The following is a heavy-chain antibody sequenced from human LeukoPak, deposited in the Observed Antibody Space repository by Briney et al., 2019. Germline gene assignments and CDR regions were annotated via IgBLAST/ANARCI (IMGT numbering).Heavy chain of an antibody. CDR1: GGSFSGYY. V-gene: IGHV4-34*01. J-gene: IGHJ4*02. CDR3: ARNDSSGYFDY. CDR2: INHSGST. D-gene: IGHD3-22*01. Sequence: KTSETLSLTCAVYGGSFSGYYWSWIRQPPGKGLEWIGEINHSGSTNYNPSLKSRVTISVDTSKNQFSLKLNSVTAADTAVYYCARNDSSGYFDYWGQGTLVTVSS.